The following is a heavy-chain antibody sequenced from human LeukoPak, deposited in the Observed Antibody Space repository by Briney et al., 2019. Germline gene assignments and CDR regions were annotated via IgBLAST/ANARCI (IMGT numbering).Heavy chain of an antibody. D-gene: IGHD4-11*01. Sequence: ASVKVSCEVSGYTLTALSIQCVRQIPGKGVEWMGGFDPEDGEPIYTQRLQGRVTMTEETSTDTAYMHLSSLRSDDTAVYYCATNVDYSDDYWGQGTLVTVSS. CDR3: ATNVDYSDDY. CDR1: GYTLTALS. J-gene: IGHJ4*02. CDR2: FDPEDGEP. V-gene: IGHV1-24*01.